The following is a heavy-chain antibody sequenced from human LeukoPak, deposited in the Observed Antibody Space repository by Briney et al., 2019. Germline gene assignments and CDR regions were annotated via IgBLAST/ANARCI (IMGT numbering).Heavy chain of an antibody. J-gene: IGHJ4*02. Sequence: NPSETLSLTCTVSGGSISSYYWSWIRHPSGKGLEWIGRIYPSGSTNYNPSLKSRVTMSVDTSKNQFSLKLTSVTAADTAVYYCARTSPRAATFDYWGQGTLVTVSS. D-gene: IGHD2-15*01. CDR2: IYPSGST. V-gene: IGHV4-4*07. CDR3: ARTSPRAATFDY. CDR1: GGSISSYY.